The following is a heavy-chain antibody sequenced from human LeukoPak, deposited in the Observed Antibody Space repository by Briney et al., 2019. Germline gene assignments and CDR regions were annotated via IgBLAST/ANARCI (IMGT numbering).Heavy chain of an antibody. CDR2: MRNKTKNYAT. J-gene: IGHJ4*02. D-gene: IGHD3-10*01. CDR3: TRPGSGDPDY. Sequence: GGSLRLSRVASGFSFSGSAIHWVRQASGKGLEWVGRMRNKTKNYATAYAASVKGRFTISRDDSKNTAYLQMNSLKTEDTAVYYCTRPGSGDPDYWGQGTLVTVSS. V-gene: IGHV3-73*01. CDR1: GFSFSGSA.